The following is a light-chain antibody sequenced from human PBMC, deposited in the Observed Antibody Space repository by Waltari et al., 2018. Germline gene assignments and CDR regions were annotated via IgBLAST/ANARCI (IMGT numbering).Light chain of an antibody. J-gene: IGLJ2*01. CDR1: TSDIGYNKF. CDR3: SAYTSSRTLI. V-gene: IGLV2-14*01. Sequence: QSALTQPASVSGSPGQSIAISCTGTTSDIGYNKFVSWYQQNPGKAPKVILYDVTGRPSGVADRFSCSKSGNTASLTLAGLQAEDEADYYCSAYTSSRTLIFGGGTKVTV. CDR2: DVT.